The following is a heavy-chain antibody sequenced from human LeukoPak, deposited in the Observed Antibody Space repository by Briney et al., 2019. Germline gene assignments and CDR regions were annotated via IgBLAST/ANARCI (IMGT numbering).Heavy chain of an antibody. CDR2: IIPIFGTA. V-gene: IGHV1-69*13. CDR3: ARGSPDYGDYDMGYYYYSMDV. CDR1: GGTFSSYA. D-gene: IGHD4-17*01. Sequence: ASVKVSCKASGGTFSSYAISWVRQAPGQGLEWMGGIIPIFGTANYAQKFQGRDTITADESTSTAYMELSSQRSEDTAVYYCARGSPDYGDYDMGYYYYSMDVWGQGTTVTVSS. J-gene: IGHJ6*02.